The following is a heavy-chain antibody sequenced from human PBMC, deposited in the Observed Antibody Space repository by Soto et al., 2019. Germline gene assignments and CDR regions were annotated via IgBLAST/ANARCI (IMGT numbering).Heavy chain of an antibody. CDR1: GFTFYKYD. J-gene: IGHJ6*02. CDR3: ARAEGSTYSDYYYNGLDV. CDR2: IGSAGDT. Sequence: LRLSFAASGFTFYKYDIHWVRQVTGKGLEWVSAIGSAGDTYYADSVKGRFTISRENAKNSLYLQMNRLRAGDTAVYFCARAEGSTYSDYYYNGLDVWGQGTTVTVSS. D-gene: IGHD2-15*01. V-gene: IGHV3-13*01.